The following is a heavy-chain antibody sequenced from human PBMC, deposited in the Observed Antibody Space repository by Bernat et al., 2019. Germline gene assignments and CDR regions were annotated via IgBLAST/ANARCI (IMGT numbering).Heavy chain of an antibody. CDR2: INAGNGNT. CDR3: ARGGYCSGGSCPGGEYFQD. V-gene: IGHV1-3*01. D-gene: IGHD2-15*01. Sequence: QVQLVQSGAEVKKPGASVKVSCKASGYTFTSYAMHWVRQAPGQRLEWMGWINAGNGNTKYSQKFQGRVTITRDTSASTAYMELSSLRSEDTAVYYCARGGYCSGGSCPGGEYFQDWGQGTLVTVSS. CDR1: GYTFTSYA. J-gene: IGHJ1*01.